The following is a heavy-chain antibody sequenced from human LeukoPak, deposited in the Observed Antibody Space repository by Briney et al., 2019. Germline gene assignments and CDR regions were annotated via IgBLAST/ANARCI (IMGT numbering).Heavy chain of an antibody. CDR3: ARDATPTQLWFRGSFDY. J-gene: IGHJ4*02. D-gene: IGHD5-18*01. V-gene: IGHV3-21*01. CDR2: IRFTGSYI. CDR1: GFTFSSYS. Sequence: GSLRLSCAASGFTFSSYSMNWVRQAPGRGLEWVSSIRFTGSYIYYADSVKGRFTISRDNARNSLYLQMNSLRAEDTAMYYCARDATPTQLWFRGSFDYWGLGALVTVAS.